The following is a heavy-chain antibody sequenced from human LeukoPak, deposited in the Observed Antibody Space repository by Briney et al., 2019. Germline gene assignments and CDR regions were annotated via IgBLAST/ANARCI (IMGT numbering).Heavy chain of an antibody. V-gene: IGHV4-59*01. D-gene: IGHD5-24*01. CDR2: IHYRGST. Sequence: SETLSLTCTVSGGSISNYYRSWIRQPPGKGLEWTGYIHYRGSTNYNPSLKSRATISVDMSKNEFSLKLSSVTTADTAIYYCARINGHIFDYWGQGTLVTVSS. CDR1: GGSISNYY. CDR3: ARINGHIFDY. J-gene: IGHJ4*02.